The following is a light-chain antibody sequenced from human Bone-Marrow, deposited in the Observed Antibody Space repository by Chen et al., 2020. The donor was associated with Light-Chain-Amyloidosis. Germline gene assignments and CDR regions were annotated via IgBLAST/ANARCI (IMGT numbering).Light chain of an antibody. Sequence: EIVLTQSPGTLSLSPGEGANLTCSASQTISSNYLTWYQQKFGQAPRLLIYGSSSRATGIPDRFSGSGSGTDFNLRINRLEPEDLAMYYCQRYGTSPLAYGAGTKVEIK. CDR2: GSS. CDR1: QTISSNY. CDR3: QRYGTSPLA. V-gene: IGKV3-20*01. J-gene: IGKJ4*01.